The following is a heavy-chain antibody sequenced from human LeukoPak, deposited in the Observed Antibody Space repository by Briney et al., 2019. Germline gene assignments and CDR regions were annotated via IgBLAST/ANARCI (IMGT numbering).Heavy chain of an antibody. CDR2: ISSSSSTI. D-gene: IGHD3-22*01. J-gene: IGHJ4*02. CDR1: GFTFSTYS. Sequence: GGSLRLSCAASGFTFSTYSMNWVRLAPGKGLEWVSYISSSSSTIYYADSVKGRFTISRDNAKNSLYLQMNSLRAEDTAVYYCARGLYYFDYWGQGTLVTVSS. CDR3: ARGLYYFDY. V-gene: IGHV3-48*04.